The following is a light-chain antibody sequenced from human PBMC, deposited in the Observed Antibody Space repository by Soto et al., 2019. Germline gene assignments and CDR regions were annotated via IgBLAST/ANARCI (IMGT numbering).Light chain of an antibody. CDR3: QQRYSST. Sequence: DIQMTQSPSSLSASVGDRVTITCRASQSISTYLNWFQQKPGKAPKFLIYSTSSLQSGVPSRFSGSGSGTDLTLTISSLQPEYSAIYNCQQRYSSTFGPGTTVDMK. CDR1: QSISTY. J-gene: IGKJ3*01. CDR2: STS. V-gene: IGKV1-39*01.